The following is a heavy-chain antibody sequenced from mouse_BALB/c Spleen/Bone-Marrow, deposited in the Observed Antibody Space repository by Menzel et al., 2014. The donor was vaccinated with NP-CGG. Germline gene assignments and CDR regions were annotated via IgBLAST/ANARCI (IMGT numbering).Heavy chain of an antibody. CDR2: INPSSAYT. CDR3: TIRYYAMDY. V-gene: IGHV1-4*01. D-gene: IGHD1-1*01. Sequence: ESGAELARPGASVKMSCQASGYTFTRYTMHWEKQRPGQGLEWIGYINPSSAYTNYNQKFKDKATLTADKSSSTAYMQLSSLTSEDSAVYYCTIRYYAMDYWDQGTSVTVSS. CDR1: GYTFTRYT. J-gene: IGHJ4*01.